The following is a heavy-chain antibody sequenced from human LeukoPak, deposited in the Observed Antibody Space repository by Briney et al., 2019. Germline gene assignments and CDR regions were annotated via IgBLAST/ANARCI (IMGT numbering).Heavy chain of an antibody. D-gene: IGHD3-22*01. CDR1: GFTFSNYA. Sequence: GGSLRLSCAASGFTFSNYAMHWVRQAPGKGLEWVAVISYDGSNKYYADSVKGRFTISGDNSKNTLYLQMNSLRAEDTAVYYCAKREGYYYDSSGFDYWGQGTLVTVSS. J-gene: IGHJ4*02. CDR2: ISYDGSNK. CDR3: AKREGYYYDSSGFDY. V-gene: IGHV3-30-3*02.